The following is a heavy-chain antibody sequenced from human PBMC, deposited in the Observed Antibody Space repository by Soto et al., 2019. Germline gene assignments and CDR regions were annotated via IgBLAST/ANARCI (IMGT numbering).Heavy chain of an antibody. V-gene: IGHV3-23*01. J-gene: IGHJ6*02. Sequence: DVEVLESGGGLQQPGGSLRLSCVASGFTFNAHAMTWVRQGPGVGLEWTSSISGDGKSTYYADSVKGRFTVSRDNSKNTLTLQMNSPRVEDTATYYCVKDWTGNKCPCLDVWGQGTTVTVSS. CDR2: ISGDGKST. D-gene: IGHD2-8*02. CDR3: VKDWTGNKCPCLDV. CDR1: GFTFNAHA.